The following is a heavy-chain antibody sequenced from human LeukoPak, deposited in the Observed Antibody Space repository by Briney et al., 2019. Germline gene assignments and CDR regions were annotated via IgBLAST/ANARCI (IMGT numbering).Heavy chain of an antibody. CDR1: GFTFSSYG. CDR3: ARYPGVSMVRGVITYYFDY. CDR2: IWYDGSNK. V-gene: IGHV3-33*01. D-gene: IGHD3-10*01. Sequence: GGSLRLSCEASGFTFSSYGIHWVRQAPGKGLEWVAVIWYDGSNKYYADSVKGRFIISRDNSKNTLYLQMNSLSVEDTAVYYCARYPGVSMVRGVITYYFDYWGPGTLVTVSS. J-gene: IGHJ4*02.